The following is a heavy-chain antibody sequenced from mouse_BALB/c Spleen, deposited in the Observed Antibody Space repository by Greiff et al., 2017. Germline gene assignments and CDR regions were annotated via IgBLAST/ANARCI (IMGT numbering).Heavy chain of an antibody. V-gene: IGHV10S3*01. CDR2: IRSKSNNYAT. Sequence: DAGGGLVQPKGSLKLSCAASGFTFNTNAMNWVRQAPGKGLEWVARIRSKSNNYATYYADSVKDRFTISRDDSQSMLYLQMNNLKTEDTAMYYCVRGRGWYFDVWGAGTTVTVSS. CDR3: VRGRGWYFDV. D-gene: IGHD3-3*01. J-gene: IGHJ1*01. CDR1: GFTFNTNA.